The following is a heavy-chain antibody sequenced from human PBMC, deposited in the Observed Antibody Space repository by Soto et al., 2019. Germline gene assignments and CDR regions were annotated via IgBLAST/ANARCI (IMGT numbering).Heavy chain of an antibody. V-gene: IGHV3-23*01. Sequence: GGSLRLSCAASGFTFSSYAMSWVRQAPGKGLEWVSAISGSGGSTYYADSVKGRFTISRDNSKNTLYLQMNSLRAEDTAVFYCAKDRRYSSGWSESFDYWGQGTLVTVSS. J-gene: IGHJ4*02. CDR3: AKDRRYSSGWSESFDY. CDR1: GFTFSSYA. D-gene: IGHD6-19*01. CDR2: ISGSGGST.